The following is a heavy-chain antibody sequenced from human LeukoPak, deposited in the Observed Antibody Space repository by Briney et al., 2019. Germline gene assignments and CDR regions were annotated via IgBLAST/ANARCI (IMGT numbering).Heavy chain of an antibody. CDR3: AREERADYDFWSGYADNWYFDF. V-gene: IGHV4-59*12. D-gene: IGHD3-3*01. J-gene: IGHJ2*01. Sequence: PSETLSLTYSVSGGSISNYYWSWIRQPPGKGLEWIGHVYYTGTTNYNPSLQSRVTISVDTSKNQLSLKLTPVTAADTAVYYCAREERADYDFWSGYADNWYFDFWGRGTLVTVSS. CDR2: VYYTGTT. CDR1: GGSISNYY.